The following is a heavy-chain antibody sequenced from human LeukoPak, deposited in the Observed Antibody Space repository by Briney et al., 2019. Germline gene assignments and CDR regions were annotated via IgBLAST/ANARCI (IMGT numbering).Heavy chain of an antibody. CDR3: AGDQGGSAHRHAFDI. V-gene: IGHV4-61*08. Sequence: PSETLSLTCTVSGGSVDTIDYYWSWIRQPPGKELEWIGYMYHTGSSIYSPSLKSRLTISVDTSKNQFSLNLSSMTAADTAVYYCAGDQGGSAHRHAFDIWGQGTLVTVSS. CDR1: GGSVDTIDYY. J-gene: IGHJ3*02. CDR2: MYHTGSS. D-gene: IGHD1-26*01.